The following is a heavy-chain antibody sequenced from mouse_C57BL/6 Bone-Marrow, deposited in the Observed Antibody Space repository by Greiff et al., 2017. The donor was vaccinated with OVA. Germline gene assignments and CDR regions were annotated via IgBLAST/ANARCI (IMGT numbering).Heavy chain of an antibody. CDR3: ARDYGSPYYAMDY. J-gene: IGHJ4*01. CDR1: GFTFSSYA. Sequence: EVQLVESGGGLVKPGGSLKLSCAASGFTFSSYAMSWVRQTPEKRLEWVATISDGGSYTYYPDNVKGRFTISRDNAKNNLYLQMGHLKSEDTAMYYCARDYGSPYYAMDYWGQGTSVTVSS. CDR2: ISDGGSYT. V-gene: IGHV5-4*01. D-gene: IGHD1-1*01.